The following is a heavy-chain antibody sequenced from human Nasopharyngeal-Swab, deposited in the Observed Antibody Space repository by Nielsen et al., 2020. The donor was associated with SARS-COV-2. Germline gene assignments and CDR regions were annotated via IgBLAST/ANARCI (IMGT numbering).Heavy chain of an antibody. CDR2: LGGRGGRA. CDR1: GFPFSTYD. CDR3: ASQYNSSSYYYFGMDV. Sequence: GGSLRLSCTASGFPFSTYDKTWVRQAPGKGLEWVSSLGGRGGRAYYAESVRGRFTISRDNSKNMVFLQMNSLRAEDTAVYYCASQYNSSSYYYFGMDVWGPGTTVTVSS. J-gene: IGHJ6*02. V-gene: IGHV3-23*01. D-gene: IGHD6-6*01.